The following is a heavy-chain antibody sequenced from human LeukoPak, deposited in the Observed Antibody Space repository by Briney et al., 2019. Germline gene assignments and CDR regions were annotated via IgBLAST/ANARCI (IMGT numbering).Heavy chain of an antibody. Sequence: GGSLRLSCAASGFTFTTYAMSWVRQAPGKGLEWVSTISTSGGSTYYADSVEGRFTISRDNPKNTLYLQMNSLRAEDTAVYYCAKTYSGSRRDAFDIWGQGTMVTVSS. CDR2: ISTSGGST. D-gene: IGHD1-26*01. J-gene: IGHJ3*02. CDR3: AKTYSGSRRDAFDI. V-gene: IGHV3-23*01. CDR1: GFTFTTYA.